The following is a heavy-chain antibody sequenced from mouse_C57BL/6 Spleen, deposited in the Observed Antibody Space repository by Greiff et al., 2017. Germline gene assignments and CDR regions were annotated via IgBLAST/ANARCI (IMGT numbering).Heavy chain of an antibody. V-gene: IGHV1-18*01. CDR2: INPNNGGP. J-gene: IGHJ3*01. Sequence: EVQLQQSGPELVKPGASVKIPCKASGYTFTDYNMDWVKQSHGKSLEWIGDINPNNGGPIYNQKFKGKATLTVDKSSSTAYMGLRSLTSEDTAVYYCARFGNYAWFAYGGQGTLVTVSA. CDR3: ARFGNYAWFAY. D-gene: IGHD2-1*01. CDR1: GYTFTDYN.